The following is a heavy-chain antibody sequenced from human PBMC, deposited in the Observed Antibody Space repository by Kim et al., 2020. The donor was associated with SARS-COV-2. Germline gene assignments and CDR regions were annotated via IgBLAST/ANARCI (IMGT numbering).Heavy chain of an antibody. J-gene: IGHJ4*02. V-gene: IGHV1-69*13. CDR2: IIPIFGTT. D-gene: IGHD3-10*01. Sequence: SVKVSCKASGGTFSSYAISWVRQAPGQGLEWMGGIIPIFGTTNYAQKFQGRVTITADESTSTAYMELSSLRSEDTAVYYCARGLYGSGSYPDYWGQGTLVTVSS. CDR3: ARGLYGSGSYPDY. CDR1: GGTFSSYA.